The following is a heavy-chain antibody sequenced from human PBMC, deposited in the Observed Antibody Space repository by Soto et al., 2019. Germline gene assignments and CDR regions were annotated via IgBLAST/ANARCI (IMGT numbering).Heavy chain of an antibody. CDR1: GVSISNSSYY. CDR3: ARHGSN. J-gene: IGHJ4*02. CDR2: IYYSGIT. Sequence: QLQLQESGPGLVKPSETLSLTCTVSGVSISNSSYYRGWIRRPPGTGLEWIGTIYYSGITYYNPSLKSRVTISVDTSKNQFSLKLTSVTAADTAVYYCARHGSNWGQGTLVTVSS. V-gene: IGHV4-39*01.